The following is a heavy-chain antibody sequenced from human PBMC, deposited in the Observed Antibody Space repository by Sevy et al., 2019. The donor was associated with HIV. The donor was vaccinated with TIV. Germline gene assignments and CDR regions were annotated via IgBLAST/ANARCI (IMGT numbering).Heavy chain of an antibody. CDR2: IYYSGST. Sequence: SETLSLTCSVSGASVSSGSFFWTWIRQAPGKGLEWIGYIYYSGSTKYNPSLKSRVTFSVDTSKNQFSLKLRSVTAADTAVYYCARDQAESSSTGGLDSWGPGALVTVS. CDR3: ARDQAESSSTGGLDS. CDR1: GASVSSGSFF. J-gene: IGHJ4*02. V-gene: IGHV4-61*01. D-gene: IGHD6-6*01.